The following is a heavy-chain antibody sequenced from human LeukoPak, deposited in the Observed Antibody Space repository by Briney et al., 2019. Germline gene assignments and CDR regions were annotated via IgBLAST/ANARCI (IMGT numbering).Heavy chain of an antibody. CDR2: ISGSGGST. D-gene: IGHD4-17*01. CDR1: GFTFSSYA. CDR3: AKSVKERVTTVTKSYYFDY. Sequence: PGASLRLSCAASGFTFSSYAMSWVRQAPGKGLEWVSAISGSGGSTYYADSVKGRFTISRDNSKNTLYLQMNSLRAEDTAVYYCAKSVKERVTTVTKSYYFDYWGQGTLVTVSS. V-gene: IGHV3-23*01. J-gene: IGHJ4*02.